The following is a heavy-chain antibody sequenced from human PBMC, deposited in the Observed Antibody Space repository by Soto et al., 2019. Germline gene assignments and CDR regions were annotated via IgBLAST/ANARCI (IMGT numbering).Heavy chain of an antibody. V-gene: IGHV1-69*01. Sequence: QVQLVQSGAEVRKPGSSVKVSCRASGDTFKNYAISWVRQAPGQGLEWMGGIIPIFGKTDYAQTFHGIVTINRDESTYTAHMELRGLRSDDTALYYCATSGYNYGQFDYWGRGLLVTVSS. CDR2: IIPIFGKT. J-gene: IGHJ4*01. CDR1: GDTFKNYA. D-gene: IGHD2-15*01. CDR3: ATSGYNYGQFDY.